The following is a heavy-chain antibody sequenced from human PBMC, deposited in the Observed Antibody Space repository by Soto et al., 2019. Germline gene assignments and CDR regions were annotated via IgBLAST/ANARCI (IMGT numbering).Heavy chain of an antibody. Sequence: QVQLVESGGGAVQPGRSLRLSCAASGFTFSNYGMHWVRQAPGKGLEWVAFILYDGSDKYFADSVKGRFTISRDNSKNTLDLQRNSLRAEDTAVYYCAKDRIVMIRGVMNYDGMDVWGQGTTVTVSS. CDR2: ILYDGSDK. CDR1: GFTFSNYG. D-gene: IGHD3-10*01. J-gene: IGHJ6*02. CDR3: AKDRIVMIRGVMNYDGMDV. V-gene: IGHV3-30*18.